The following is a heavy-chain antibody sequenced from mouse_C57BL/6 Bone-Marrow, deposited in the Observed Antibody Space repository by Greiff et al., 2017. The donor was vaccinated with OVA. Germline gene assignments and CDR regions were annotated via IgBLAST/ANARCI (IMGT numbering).Heavy chain of an antibody. J-gene: IGHJ2*01. CDR1: GFTFSSYG. V-gene: IGHV5-6*01. Sequence: EVKLVESGGDLVKPGGSLKLSCAASGFTFSSYGMSWVRQTPEKRLEWVATISSGGSYTYYPDSVKGRFTISRDNAKNTLYLQMSILKSEDTAMYYCARLLLWLRRWDFDYWGQGTTLTVSS. CDR3: ARLLLWLRRWDFDY. D-gene: IGHD2-2*01. CDR2: ISSGGSYT.